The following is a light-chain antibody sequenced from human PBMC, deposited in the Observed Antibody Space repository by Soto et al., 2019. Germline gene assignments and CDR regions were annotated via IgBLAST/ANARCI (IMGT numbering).Light chain of an antibody. V-gene: IGKV3-15*01. CDR1: QSVSSN. CDR2: DAS. J-gene: IGKJ1*01. Sequence: EIVLTQSPATLSLSPGERATLSCRASQSVSSNVAWYQQKPGQAPRLLIYDASTRATGIPARFSGSGSGTEFTLTISSLHPDDFATYYCQQYNSYSATFGQGTKVDIK. CDR3: QQYNSYSAT.